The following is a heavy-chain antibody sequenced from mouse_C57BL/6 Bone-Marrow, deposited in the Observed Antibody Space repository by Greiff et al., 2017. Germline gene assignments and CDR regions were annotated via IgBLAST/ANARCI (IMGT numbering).Heavy chain of an antibody. CDR2: IYPRDGST. J-gene: IGHJ1*03. Sequence: VQLQQSGAELARPGASVKLSCKASGYTFTSYDITWVKQRPGQGLEWIGWIYPRDGSTTYNAKFKGKATLTVDTSSSTAYMELHSLTSEDSAVYFCARDYGSSYWHFDVWGTGTTVTVSS. CDR1: GYTFTSYD. V-gene: IGHV1-85*01. D-gene: IGHD1-1*01. CDR3: ARDYGSSYWHFDV.